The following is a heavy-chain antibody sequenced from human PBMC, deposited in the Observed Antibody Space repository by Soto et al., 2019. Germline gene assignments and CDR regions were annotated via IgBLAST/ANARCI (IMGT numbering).Heavy chain of an antibody. V-gene: IGHV4-34*01. D-gene: IGHD6-19*01. CDR2: INHSGST. CDR3: ARGGPYSSGWYYYYYGMDV. J-gene: IGHJ6*02. CDR1: GGSFSGYY. Sequence: PSETLSLTCAVYGGSFSGYYWSWIRQPPGKGLEWIGEINHSGSTNYNPSLKSRGTISVDTSKSQFSLKLSSVTAADTAVYYCARGGPYSSGWYYYYYGMDVWGQGTTVTVSS.